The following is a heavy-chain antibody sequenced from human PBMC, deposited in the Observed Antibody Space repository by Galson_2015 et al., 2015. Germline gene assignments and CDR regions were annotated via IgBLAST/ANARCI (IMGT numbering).Heavy chain of an antibody. CDR3: ATTDYYDSSGYQNY. J-gene: IGHJ4*02. Sequence: QSGAEVKKPGESLKISCKGSGYSFTSYWIGWVRKMPGKGLEWMGRIDPSDSYTNYSPSFQGHVTISADKSISTAYLQWSSLKASDTAMYYCATTDYYDSSGYQNYWGQGTLVTVSS. CDR2: IDPSDSYT. CDR1: GYSFTSYW. V-gene: IGHV5-10-1*01. D-gene: IGHD3-22*01.